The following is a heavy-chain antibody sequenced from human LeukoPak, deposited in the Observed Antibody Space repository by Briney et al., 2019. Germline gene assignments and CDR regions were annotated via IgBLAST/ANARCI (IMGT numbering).Heavy chain of an antibody. CDR2: IKKDGSEQ. V-gene: IGHV3-7*03. CDR1: RFTFSNYW. D-gene: IGHD5-12*01. CDR3: ATGWLVQ. J-gene: IGHJ4*02. Sequence: PGGSLRLSCAPSRFTFSNYWMSWVPQAPGKGLEWVANIKKDGSEQYYVDSVKGRFTISRDHAKDSLYLQMNSLRVEDTAVYYCATGWLVQWGEGALLRVSS.